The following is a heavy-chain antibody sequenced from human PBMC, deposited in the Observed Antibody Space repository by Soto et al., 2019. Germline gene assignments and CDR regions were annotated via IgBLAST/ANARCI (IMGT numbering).Heavy chain of an antibody. D-gene: IGHD3-10*01. CDR3: AREWGRSYYYGMDV. J-gene: IGHJ6*02. Sequence: EGQIVESGGDLVQPGMSLRLSCVASGFTFDDFAMYWVRQTPGKGLEWVSGISLDTETVAYADSVKGRFTISSDKSNNTVYLHMGSLRVDDTAVYYCAREWGRSYYYGMDVWGQGTTVIVSS. CDR1: GFTFDDFA. V-gene: IGHV3-9*01. CDR2: ISLDTETV.